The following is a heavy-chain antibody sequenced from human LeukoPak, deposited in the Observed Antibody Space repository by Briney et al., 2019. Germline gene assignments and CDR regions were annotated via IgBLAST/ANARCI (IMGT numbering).Heavy chain of an antibody. J-gene: IGHJ5*02. D-gene: IGHD3-3*02. CDR1: GFAFSDYW. CDR2: IKVDGSEK. V-gene: IGHV3-7*04. CDR3: ARGKSSIANWFDP. Sequence: GGSLRLSCAASGFAFSDYWMSWVRQAPGKGLEWVANIKVDGSEKSYVESVKGRFTISRDNAKNSLNLQMNSLRAEDTAVYYCARGKSSIANWFDPWGQGTLVTVSS.